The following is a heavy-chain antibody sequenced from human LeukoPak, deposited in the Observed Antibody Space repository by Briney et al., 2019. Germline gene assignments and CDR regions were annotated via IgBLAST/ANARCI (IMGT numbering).Heavy chain of an antibody. V-gene: IGHV3-7*01. CDR1: KFTFSKYW. D-gene: IGHD6-19*01. Sequence: GGSLRLSCAASKFTFSKYWMSWVRQAPGKGLEWVADIKEDGSEKYYVDSVKGRFTISRDNAKKSLHLQMNSLRAEDTAVYYCARVMGLALDSYYYFYYYMDVWGKGTTVTVSS. J-gene: IGHJ6*03. CDR3: ARVMGLALDSYYYFYYYMDV. CDR2: IKEDGSEK.